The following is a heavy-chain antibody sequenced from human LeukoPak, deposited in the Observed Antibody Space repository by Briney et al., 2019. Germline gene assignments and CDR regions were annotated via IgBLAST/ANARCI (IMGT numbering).Heavy chain of an antibody. CDR1: GYIFTAYY. J-gene: IGHJ4*02. V-gene: IGHV1-2*02. CDR2: INPNSGGS. D-gene: IGHD3/OR15-3a*01. Sequence: ASVKVSCKASGYIFTAYYMHWVRQAPGQGLEWMGWINPNSGGSNYAQKFQGRVTMTRDTSISTAYMELSRLRSDDTAVYYCARWRSGDFYDFWGQGTLVTVSS. CDR3: ARWRSGDFYDF.